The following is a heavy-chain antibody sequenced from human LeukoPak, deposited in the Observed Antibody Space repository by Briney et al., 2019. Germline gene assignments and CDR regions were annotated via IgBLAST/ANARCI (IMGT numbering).Heavy chain of an antibody. CDR2: IWYDGSNK. D-gene: IGHD4-17*01. V-gene: IGHV3-33*01. J-gene: IGHJ4*02. CDR1: GFTFSIYG. Sequence: SGGSLRLSCAASGFTFSIYGMHWVRQAPGKGLEWVAVIWYDGSNKYYSDSVRGRFTISRDNSKNTLYLQMNSLRAEDTAVYYCARGYDYGDYGVVEWGQGTLVTVSS. CDR3: ARGYDYGDYGVVE.